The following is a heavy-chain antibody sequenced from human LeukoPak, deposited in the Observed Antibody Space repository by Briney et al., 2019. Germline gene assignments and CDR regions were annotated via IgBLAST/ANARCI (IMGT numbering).Heavy chain of an antibody. V-gene: IGHV3-74*01. D-gene: IGHD3-16*01. CDR3: ARDRGGSPPVY. CDR2: INTDGSST. CDR1: GFTFSSYW. J-gene: IGHJ4*02. Sequence: GGSLRLSCAASGFTFSSYWMHWVRQAPGKGLVWVSRINTDGSSTSYADSVKGRFTISRDNAKNTLYLQMNSLRAEDTAVYYCARDRGGSPPVYWGQGTLVTVSS.